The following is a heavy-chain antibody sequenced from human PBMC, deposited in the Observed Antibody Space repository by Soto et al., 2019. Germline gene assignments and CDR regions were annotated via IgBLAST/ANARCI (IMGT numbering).Heavy chain of an antibody. D-gene: IGHD4-17*01. CDR1: GGSISSYY. J-gene: IGHJ5*02. CDR2: IYYSGST. V-gene: IGHV4-59*08. CDR3: ARHLTAVPMFDP. Sequence: SETLSLTCTGSGGSISSYYWSWIRQPPGKGLEWIGYIYYSGSTNYNPSLKSRVTISVDTSKNQFALKLSSVTAADTAVYYCARHLTAVPMFDPWGQGTLVTVSS.